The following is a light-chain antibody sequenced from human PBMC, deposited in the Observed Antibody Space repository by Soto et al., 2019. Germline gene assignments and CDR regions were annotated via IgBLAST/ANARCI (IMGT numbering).Light chain of an antibody. CDR2: DAS. Sequence: IQLTHARSSMNASLGQRVTTTCRASQGISSALAWYQQTPGRAPKLLIYDASTLASGVPSRFSGSRSGTDFTLTVSSLQREDFPTYYFRRLDNYPDPLGPLT. J-gene: IGKJ3*01. CDR1: QGISSA. V-gene: IGKV1D-13*01. CDR3: RRLDNYPDP.